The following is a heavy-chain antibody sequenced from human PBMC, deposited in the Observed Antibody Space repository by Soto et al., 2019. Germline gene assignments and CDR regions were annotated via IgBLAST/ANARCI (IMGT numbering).Heavy chain of an antibody. Sequence: HSETLSLTCTVSGASITRGGYYWTWVRQLPGRGLEWIGYTYYTGNTNYNPSLKSRLAISVDTSKNQFSLRLSSVTAADSALYYCVRDTTRIRGMDVWGPGTTVTVSS. J-gene: IGHJ6*02. D-gene: IGHD1-26*01. CDR1: GASITRGGYY. V-gene: IGHV4-31*03. CDR3: VRDTTRIRGMDV. CDR2: TYYTGNT.